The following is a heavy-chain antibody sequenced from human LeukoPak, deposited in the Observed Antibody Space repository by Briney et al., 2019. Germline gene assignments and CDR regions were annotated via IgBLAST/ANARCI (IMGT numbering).Heavy chain of an antibody. CDR3: ERVGTRAD. CDR2: ISSSSNYI. CDR1: GFTFSSYT. V-gene: IGHV3-21*01. Sequence: GGSLRLSCAASGFTFSSYTMNGVRQAPGKGLEWVSSISSSSNYIHYADSLKGRFTISRDNANNSLYLQMDSLRAEDTAVYYCERVGTRADWGQGTLVTVSS. D-gene: IGHD1-1*01. J-gene: IGHJ4*02.